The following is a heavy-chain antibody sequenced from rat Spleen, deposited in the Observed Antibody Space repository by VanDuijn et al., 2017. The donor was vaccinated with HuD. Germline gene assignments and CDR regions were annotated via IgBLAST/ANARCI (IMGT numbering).Heavy chain of an antibody. V-gene: IGHV5-25*01. CDR1: GFTFSNYY. CDR2: ISTGGGNT. Sequence: EVQLVESGGGLVQPGRSLKLSCAASGFTFSNYYMAWVRQAPTKGLEWVASISTGGGNTYYRDSVKGRFTISRDNAKSTLYLQMDSLRSEDTATYYCARRDNNPFDYWGQGVMVTVSS. D-gene: IGHD1-10*01. CDR3: ARRDNNPFDY. J-gene: IGHJ2*01.